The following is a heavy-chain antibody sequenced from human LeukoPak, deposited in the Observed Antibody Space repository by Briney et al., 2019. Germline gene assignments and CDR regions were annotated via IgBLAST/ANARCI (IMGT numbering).Heavy chain of an antibody. CDR2: IYHSGST. CDR3: ARTNLVVVPAAHFDY. Sequence: PSQTLSLTCTVSGGSISSGDYYWSWIRQPPGKGLEWIGYIYHSGSTYYNPSLKSRVTISVDTSKNQFSLKLSSVTAADTAVYYCARTNLVVVPAAHFDYWGQGTLVTVSS. J-gene: IGHJ4*02. D-gene: IGHD2-2*01. CDR1: GGSISSGDYY. V-gene: IGHV4-30-4*08.